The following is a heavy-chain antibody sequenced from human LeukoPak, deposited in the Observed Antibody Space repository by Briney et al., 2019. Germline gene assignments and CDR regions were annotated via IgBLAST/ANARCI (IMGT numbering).Heavy chain of an antibody. Sequence: SQTLSLTCTVSGGSISSGGYYWSWIRQHPGKGLEWIGYIYYSGSTYYNPSLKSRVTISVDTSKNQFSQKLSSVTAADTAVYYCARAGSDGDFWSGYLDYWGQGTLVTVSS. J-gene: IGHJ4*02. CDR3: ARAGSDGDFWSGYLDY. D-gene: IGHD3-3*01. CDR2: IYYSGST. CDR1: GGSISSGGYY. V-gene: IGHV4-31*03.